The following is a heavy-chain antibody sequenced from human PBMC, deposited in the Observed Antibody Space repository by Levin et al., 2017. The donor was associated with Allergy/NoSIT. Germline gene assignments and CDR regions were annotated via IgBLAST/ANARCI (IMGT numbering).Heavy chain of an antibody. CDR2: IIPILGIA. CDR3: AGDRRISRRVGDAFDI. J-gene: IGHJ3*02. CDR1: GGTFSSYA. D-gene: IGHD1-26*01. Sequence: KISCKASGGTFSSYAISWVRQAPGQGLEWMGRIIPILGIANYAQKFQGRVTITADKSTSTAYMELSSLRSEDTAVYYCAGDRRISRRVGDAFDIWGQGTMVTVSS. V-gene: IGHV1-69*04.